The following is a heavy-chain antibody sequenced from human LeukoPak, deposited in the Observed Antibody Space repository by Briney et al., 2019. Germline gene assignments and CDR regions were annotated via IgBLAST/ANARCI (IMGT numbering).Heavy chain of an antibody. J-gene: IGHJ4*02. CDR2: INHSGST. CDR3: ARGLSKLLWFGESQAHNFDY. V-gene: IGHV4-34*01. CDR1: GGSFSGYY. D-gene: IGHD3-10*01. Sequence: SETLSLTCAVYGGSFSGYYWSWIRQPPGKGLEWIGEINHSGSTNYNPSLKSRVTISVDTSKNQFSLKLSSVTAADTAVCYCARGLSKLLWFGESQAHNFDYWGQGTLVTVSS.